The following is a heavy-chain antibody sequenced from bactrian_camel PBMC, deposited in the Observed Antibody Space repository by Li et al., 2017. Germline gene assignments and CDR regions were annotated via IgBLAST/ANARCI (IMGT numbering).Heavy chain of an antibody. D-gene: IGHD7*01. J-gene: IGHJ6*01. Sequence: QVQLVESGGGSVQAGGSLRLSCGASGYTASRNCMAWFRQAPGKEREAIAGISPGGGSTYYATSVKGRFTISQDNAKNTVYPEMKSLKTEDTGVYYCAAPGHTVFRGQCPGGGYWGQGTQVTVS. CDR1: GYTASRNC. CDR2: ISPGGGST. CDR3: AAPGHTVFRGQCPGGGY. V-gene: IGHV3S1*01.